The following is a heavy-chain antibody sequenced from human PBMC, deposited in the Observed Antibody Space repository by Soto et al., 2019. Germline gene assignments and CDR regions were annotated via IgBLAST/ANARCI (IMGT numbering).Heavy chain of an antibody. CDR1: GGSISSYY. D-gene: IGHD6-13*01. J-gene: IGHJ5*02. V-gene: IGHV4-59*08. CDR2: IYYSGST. Sequence: QVPLQESGPGLVKPSETLSLTCTVSGGSISSYYWSWIRQPPGKGLECIGYIYYSGSTNYNPSLKSRVTISVDTSKNQFALKLSSVTAADTAVYYCARLDSSSWYTWFDPWGQGTLVTVSS. CDR3: ARLDSSSWYTWFDP.